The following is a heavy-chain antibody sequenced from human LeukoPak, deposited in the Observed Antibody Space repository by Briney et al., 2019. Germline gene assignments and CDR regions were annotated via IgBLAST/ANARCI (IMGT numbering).Heavy chain of an antibody. CDR3: AKDQFCSGGSCQDY. J-gene: IGHJ4*02. Sequence: GGSLRLSCAASGFTFSDYYMSWIRQAPGKGLEWVSYISSSGSTIYYADSVKGRFTISRDNSKNTLYLQMNSLRAEDTAVYYCAKDQFCSGGSCQDYWGQGTLVTVSS. CDR1: GFTFSDYY. V-gene: IGHV3-11*01. CDR2: ISSSGSTI. D-gene: IGHD2-15*01.